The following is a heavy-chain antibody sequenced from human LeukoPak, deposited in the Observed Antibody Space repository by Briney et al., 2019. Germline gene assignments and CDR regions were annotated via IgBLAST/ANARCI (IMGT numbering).Heavy chain of an antibody. Sequence: PGGTLRLSCAASGFTFSRYEMNWVPQAPGKGLEWVSYISSSDGTIYYADSVKGRFTISRDNAKNSLYLQMNSLRGEDTAVYYCARNHRGRRFYFDFWGQGTLVTVSS. J-gene: IGHJ4*02. CDR2: ISSSDGTI. CDR1: GFTFSRYE. V-gene: IGHV3-48*03. D-gene: IGHD2-15*01. CDR3: ARNHRGRRFYFDF.